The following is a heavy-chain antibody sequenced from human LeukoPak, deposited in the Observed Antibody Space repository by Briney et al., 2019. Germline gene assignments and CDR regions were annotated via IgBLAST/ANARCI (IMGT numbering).Heavy chain of an antibody. CDR1: GGTFSSYA. J-gene: IGHJ6*02. CDR3: ARERGDCSSTSCYTGHYYYYYGMDV. D-gene: IGHD2-2*02. CDR2: IIPILGIA. Sequence: SVKVSCKASGGTFSSYAISWVRQAPGQGLEWMGRIIPILGIANYAQKFQGRVTITADKSTSTAYMELSSLRSEDTAVYYCARERGDCSSTSCYTGHYYYYYGMDVWGQGTTVTVSS. V-gene: IGHV1-69*04.